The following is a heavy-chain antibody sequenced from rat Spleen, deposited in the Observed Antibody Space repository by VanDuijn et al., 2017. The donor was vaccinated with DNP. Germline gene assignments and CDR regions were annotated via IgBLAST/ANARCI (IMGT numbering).Heavy chain of an antibody. J-gene: IGHJ2*01. Sequence: EVQLVETGGGLVQPGRSLKLSCVASGFTFSSYWMFWIRQVPGKGLEWVASITSSGGSTYYSDSVKGRFTISRDDSKSIVYLQMNNIRSEDTGIYYCTGSGFDYWGQGVMVTVSS. CDR3: TGSGFDY. CDR1: GFTFSSYW. CDR2: ITSSGGST. D-gene: IGHD4-3*01. V-gene: IGHV5-58*01.